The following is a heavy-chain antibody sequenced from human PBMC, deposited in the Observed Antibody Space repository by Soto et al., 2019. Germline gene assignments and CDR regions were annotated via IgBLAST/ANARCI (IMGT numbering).Heavy chain of an antibody. D-gene: IGHD3-3*01. J-gene: IGHJ4*01. CDR1: GFSLTTSGVG. V-gene: IGHV2-5*02. Sequence: QITLNESGPTVVRPTEPLTLTCRFSGFSLTTSGVGVVWIRQSPGKAPEWLALIYWDDDKRYSASLKSRRTITKDTSKNQVVLTVSDLDPTDTATYYCAHRVLRTVFGLVTTTAIYFDFWGHVTPVTVSS. CDR2: IYWDDDK. CDR3: AHRVLRTVFGLVTTTAIYFDF.